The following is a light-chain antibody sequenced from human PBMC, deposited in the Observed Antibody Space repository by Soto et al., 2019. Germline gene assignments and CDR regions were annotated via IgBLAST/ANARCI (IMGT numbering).Light chain of an antibody. V-gene: IGKV1-5*03. J-gene: IGKJ1*01. CDR2: KAS. CDR1: QTISSW. Sequence: IQMTQSPSTLSGTVGDRVTITCRASQTISSWLAWYQQRPGKPPNLLIYKASTLASGVPSRFSGSGSGTEFTLTINSLQPDDFATYYCQQYHIYSGTFGQRIEV. CDR3: QQYHIYSGT.